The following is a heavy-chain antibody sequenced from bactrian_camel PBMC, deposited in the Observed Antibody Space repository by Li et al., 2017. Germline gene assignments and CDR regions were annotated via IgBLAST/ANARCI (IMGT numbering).Heavy chain of an antibody. Sequence: HVQLVESGGGSVEAGGSLKLSCRASGIPPGYNCFTWFRQAPGKEREGVASIDSNGGTPVSDSVKGRFTISRDNTKNTLYLEMKDLKPEDTAVYYCARDKDYVIGGRYNPDSQGTQVTVS. D-gene: IGHD7*01. CDR2: IDSNGGT. V-gene: IGHV3S63*01. CDR1: GIPPGYNC. J-gene: IGHJ4*01.